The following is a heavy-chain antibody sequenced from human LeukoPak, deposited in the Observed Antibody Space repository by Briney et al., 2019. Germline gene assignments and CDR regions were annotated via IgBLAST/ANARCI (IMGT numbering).Heavy chain of an antibody. CDR2: INHSRST. Sequence: SETLSLTCAVYGGSFSGYYWSWIRQPPGKGLEWIGEINHSRSTNYNPSLKSRVTISVDTSKNQFSLKLSSVTAADTAVYYCGGGWLNLDYWGQGTLVTVSS. D-gene: IGHD6-19*01. V-gene: IGHV4-34*01. CDR3: GGGWLNLDY. CDR1: GGSFSGYY. J-gene: IGHJ4*02.